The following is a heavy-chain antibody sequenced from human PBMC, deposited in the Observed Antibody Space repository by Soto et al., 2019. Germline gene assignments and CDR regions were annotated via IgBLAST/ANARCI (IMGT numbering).Heavy chain of an antibody. CDR1: GYTFTSYA. Sequence: ASVKVSCKASGYTFTSYAMHWVRQAPGQRLEWMGWINAGNGNTKYAQKFQGRVTITRDKSASTAYMELSSLRSEDTAVYYCARQTKVWYFDLWGRATLVTVSS. CDR3: ARQTKVWYFDL. CDR2: INAGNGNT. J-gene: IGHJ2*01. V-gene: IGHV1-3*01.